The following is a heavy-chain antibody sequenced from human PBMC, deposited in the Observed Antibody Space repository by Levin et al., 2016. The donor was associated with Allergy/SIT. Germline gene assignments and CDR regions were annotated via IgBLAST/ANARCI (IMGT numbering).Heavy chain of an antibody. V-gene: IGHV3-30*02. J-gene: IGHJ4*02. CDR1: GFTFSSYG. Sequence: GESLKISCAASGFTFSSYGMHWVRQAPGKGLEWVAFIRYDGSNKYYADSVKGRFTISRDNSKNTLYLQMNSLRAEDTAVYYCAKDEDIALDYWGQGTLVTVSS. CDR2: IRYDGSNK. CDR3: AKDEDIALDY. D-gene: IGHD6-13*01.